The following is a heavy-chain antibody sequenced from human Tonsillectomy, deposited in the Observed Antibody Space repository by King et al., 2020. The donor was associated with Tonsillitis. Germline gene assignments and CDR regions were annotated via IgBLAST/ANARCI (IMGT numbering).Heavy chain of an antibody. J-gene: IGHJ3*02. CDR3: SGGGPGDDFDI. Sequence: LQLQESGSGLVKPSQTLSLTCTVSGDYISSGGYSLSWIRQTPGKGLEWIGYIYRSGTTNYNPHLKSRVTITADKSNKQVSRRLSSVTAADTAVYYCSGGGPGDDFDIWGQETMVTVSS. CDR1: GDYISSGGYS. V-gene: IGHV4-30-2*01. CDR2: IYRSGTT. D-gene: IGHD3-10*01.